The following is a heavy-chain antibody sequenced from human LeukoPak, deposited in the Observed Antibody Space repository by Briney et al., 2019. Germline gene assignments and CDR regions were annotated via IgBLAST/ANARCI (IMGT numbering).Heavy chain of an antibody. CDR1: GGSISSYY. V-gene: IGHV4-59*01. J-gene: IGHJ4*02. CDR3: ARGSRDFDY. CDR2: IYYSGST. Sequence: PSETLSLTCTVSGGSISSYYWSWIRQPPGKGLEWIGYIYYSGSTSYNPSLKSRVTISVDTSKNQFSLKLSSVTAADTAVYYCARGSRDFDYWGQGTLVTVSS.